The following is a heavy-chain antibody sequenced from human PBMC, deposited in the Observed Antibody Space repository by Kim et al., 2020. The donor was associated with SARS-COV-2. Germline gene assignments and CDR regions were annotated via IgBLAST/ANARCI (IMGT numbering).Heavy chain of an antibody. Sequence: QKFQGRVTMTRDTSISTAYMELSRLRSDDTAVYYCARVPYGSYYYYGMDVWGQGTTVTVSS. D-gene: IGHD4-17*01. V-gene: IGHV1-2*02. J-gene: IGHJ6*02. CDR3: ARVPYGSYYYYGMDV.